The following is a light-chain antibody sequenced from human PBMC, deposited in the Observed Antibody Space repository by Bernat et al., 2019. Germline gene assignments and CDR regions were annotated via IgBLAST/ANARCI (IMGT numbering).Light chain of an antibody. V-gene: IGLV2-23*01. CDR2: EGS. CDR1: SSDVGSYNL. CDR3: CSYAGSFTWV. Sequence: QSALTQPASVSGSPGQSITISCTGTSSDVGSYNLVSWYQQHPGKAPKLMIYEGSKRPSGVPDRFSGSKSGNTASLTISGLQAEDEADYYCCSYAGSFTWVFGGGTWLTVL. J-gene: IGLJ3*02.